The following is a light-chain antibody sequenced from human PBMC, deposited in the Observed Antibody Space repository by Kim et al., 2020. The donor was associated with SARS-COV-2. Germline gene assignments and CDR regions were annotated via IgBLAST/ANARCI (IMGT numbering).Light chain of an antibody. CDR1: ALPNQY. Sequence: SYELTQPPSVSVSPGQTARITCSGDALPNQYAYWYQQKPGQAPVLVIYKDSERPSGIPERFSGSSSGTTVTLTISGVQAEDEADYYCQSADSSGTLVIFGGGTQLTVL. V-gene: IGLV3-25*03. J-gene: IGLJ2*01. CDR2: KDS. CDR3: QSADSSGTLVI.